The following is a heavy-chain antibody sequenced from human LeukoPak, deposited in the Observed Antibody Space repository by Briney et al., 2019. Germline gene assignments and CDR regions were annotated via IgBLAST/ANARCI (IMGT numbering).Heavy chain of an antibody. J-gene: IGHJ4*02. D-gene: IGHD3-22*01. V-gene: IGHV4-61*01. Sequence: SETLSLTCTVSGGSVSSGSYYWSWIRQPPGKGLEWIGYIYYSGSTNYNPSLKSRVTISVDTSKNQFSLKLSSVIAADTAVYYCARAQYYDSSGYFYWGQGTLVTVSS. CDR3: ARAQYYDSSGYFY. CDR2: IYYSGST. CDR1: GGSVSSGSYY.